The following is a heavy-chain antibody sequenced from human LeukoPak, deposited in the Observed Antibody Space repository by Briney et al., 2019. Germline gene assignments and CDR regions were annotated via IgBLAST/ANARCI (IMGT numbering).Heavy chain of an antibody. CDR2: IRSKANSYAT. Sequence: GGSLRLSCAASGFTFSGSAMHWVRQASGKGLEWVDRIRSKANSYATAYAASVKGRFTISRDDSKNTAYLQMNSLKTEDTAVYYCTSGYSSQRFGYWGQGTLVTVSS. CDR3: TSGYSSQRFGY. D-gene: IGHD6-13*01. CDR1: GFTFSGSA. V-gene: IGHV3-73*01. J-gene: IGHJ4*02.